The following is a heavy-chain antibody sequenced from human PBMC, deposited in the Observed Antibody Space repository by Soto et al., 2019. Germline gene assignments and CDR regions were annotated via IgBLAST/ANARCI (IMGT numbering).Heavy chain of an antibody. V-gene: IGHV4-31*03. D-gene: IGHD5-18*01. CDR3: ARNVDTAVIDGPYFDC. CDR1: GGSINTGGHY. J-gene: IGHJ4*02. Sequence: SETLPLTCTVSGGSINTGGHYWNWIRQHPGKGLEWIGYIYYSGSTYYNPSLKSRVTISVDTSQNQFSLKLTSVTAADTAVYFCARNVDTAVIDGPYFDCWGQGTQVTVSS. CDR2: IYYSGST.